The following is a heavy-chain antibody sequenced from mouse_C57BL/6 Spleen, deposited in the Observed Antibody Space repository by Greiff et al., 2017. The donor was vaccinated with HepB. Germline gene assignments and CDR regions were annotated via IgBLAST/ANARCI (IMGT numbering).Heavy chain of an antibody. CDR1: GFTFSNYW. CDR2: IRLKSDNYAT. J-gene: IGHJ4*01. Sequence: EVKLEESGGGLVQPGGSMKLSCVASGFTFSNYWMNWVRQSPEKGLEWVAQIRLKSDNYATNYADSVKGRFTISRDDSKSSVYLQMNNLRAEDTGIYYCTYSNYDYYAMDYWGQGTSVTVSS. V-gene: IGHV6-3*01. CDR3: TYSNYDYYAMDY. D-gene: IGHD2-5*01.